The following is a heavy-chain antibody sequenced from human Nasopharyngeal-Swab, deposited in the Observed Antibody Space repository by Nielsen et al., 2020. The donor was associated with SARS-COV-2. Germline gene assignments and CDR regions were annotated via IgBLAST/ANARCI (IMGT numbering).Heavy chain of an antibody. V-gene: IGHV4-39*07. J-gene: IGHJ3*02. CDR1: GGSISSSSYY. CDR3: ARGSFWYDRSGYPAEGGAFDI. CDR2: IHYSGST. Sequence: SETLSLTCTVSGGSISSSSYYWGWIRQPPGKGLEWIGSIHYSGSTYHNPSLKSRVTISVDTSKNQFSLKLSSVTAADTAVYYCARGSFWYDRSGYPAEGGAFDIWGQGTMVTVSS. D-gene: IGHD3-22*01.